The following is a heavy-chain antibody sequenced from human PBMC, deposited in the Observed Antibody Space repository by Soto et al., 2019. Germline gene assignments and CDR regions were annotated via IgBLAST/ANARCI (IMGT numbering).Heavy chain of an antibody. Sequence: QVQLVQSGAEVEKPGSSVKVSCKASGGTFSSYAISWVRQAPGQGLVWMGGIIPIFDTANYGQKVQSRVTSTADGSSSADYMELSCLRAAGMAVNSCARDRWKYWGQGTLVTVSS. D-gene: IGHD1-1*01. CDR3: ARDRWKY. CDR1: GGTFSSYA. V-gene: IGHV1-69*12. CDR2: IIPIFDTA. J-gene: IGHJ4*02.